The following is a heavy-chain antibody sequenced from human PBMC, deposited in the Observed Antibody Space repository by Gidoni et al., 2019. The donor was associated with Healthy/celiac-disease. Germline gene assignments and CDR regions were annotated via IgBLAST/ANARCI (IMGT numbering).Heavy chain of an antibody. CDR3: ARSGIAAAGTHFDY. Sequence: QVQLQESGPGLVKPSETLSLTCTVSGGSISSYYWSWIRQPPGKGLEWIGYIYYSGSTNYNPSLKSRVTISVDTSKNQFSLKLSSVTAADTAVYYCARSGIAAAGTHFDYWGQGTLVTVSS. D-gene: IGHD6-13*01. J-gene: IGHJ4*02. CDR1: GGSISSYY. CDR2: IYYSGST. V-gene: IGHV4-59*01.